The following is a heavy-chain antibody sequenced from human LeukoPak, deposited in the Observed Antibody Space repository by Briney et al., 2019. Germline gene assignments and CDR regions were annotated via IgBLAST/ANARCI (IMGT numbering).Heavy chain of an antibody. J-gene: IGHJ4*02. Sequence: SVKVSCKASGGTFSSYAISWVRQAPGQGLEWMGGIIPIFGTANYAQKFQGRVTITTDESTSTAYMELSSLRSEDTAVYYCARSALLKETYCGGDCHPPDLTYWGQGTLVTVSS. D-gene: IGHD2-21*01. CDR1: GGTFSSYA. V-gene: IGHV1-69*05. CDR3: ARSALLKETYCGGDCHPPDLTY. CDR2: IIPIFGTA.